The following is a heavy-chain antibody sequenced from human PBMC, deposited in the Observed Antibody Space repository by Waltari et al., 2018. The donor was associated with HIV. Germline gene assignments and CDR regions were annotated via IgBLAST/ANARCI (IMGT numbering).Heavy chain of an antibody. CDR2: VYYSDSDSYWPSY. J-gene: IGHJ5*02. CDR3: ARGGAVIGYINS. V-gene: IGHV4-61*01. Sequence: QVQLQESGPGLVKPSETLSLTCDVSGDSLRSGRYYWTWLRQPPGKRLEWMGYVYYSDSDSYWPSYKYNPSLKSRVSISIDTSKNQFSVRLTSVTAADTAVYYCARGGAVIGYINSWGQGRPVTVSS. CDR1: GDSLRSGRYY. D-gene: IGHD3-16*02.